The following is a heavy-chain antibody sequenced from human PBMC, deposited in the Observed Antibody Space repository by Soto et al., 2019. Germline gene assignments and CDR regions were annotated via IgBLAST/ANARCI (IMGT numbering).Heavy chain of an antibody. CDR1: GDTFSSYA. V-gene: IGHV1-69*13. CDR3: ARDQEFRANWFDP. D-gene: IGHD2-21*01. CDR2: IIPIFGTA. Sequence: ASVKVSFKACGDTFSSYAISWLRQAPGQGLEWMGGIIPIFGTANYAQKFQGRVTITADESTSTAYMELSSLRSEDTAVYYCARDQEFRANWFDPWGQGTLVTVSS. J-gene: IGHJ5*02.